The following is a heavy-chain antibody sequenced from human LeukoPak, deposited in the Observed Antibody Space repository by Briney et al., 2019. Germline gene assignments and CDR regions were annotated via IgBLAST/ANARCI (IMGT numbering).Heavy chain of an antibody. CDR3: ARDPERPTREADSGSYRDY. D-gene: IGHD1-26*01. Sequence: GGSLRLSCAASGFTFSSYSMNWVRQAPGKGLEWVSYISSSSSTIYYADSVKGRFTISRDNAENSLYLQMNSLRDEDTAVYYCARDPERPTREADSGSYRDYWGQGTLVTVSS. CDR1: GFTFSSYS. J-gene: IGHJ4*02. V-gene: IGHV3-48*02. CDR2: ISSSSSTI.